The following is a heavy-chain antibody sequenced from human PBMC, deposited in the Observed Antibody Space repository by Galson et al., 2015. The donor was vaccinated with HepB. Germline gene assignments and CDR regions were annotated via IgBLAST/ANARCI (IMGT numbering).Heavy chain of an antibody. CDR1: GLTFSYHA. CDR3: ARDRAIPPYHYYGMDL. Sequence: SLRLSCAASGLTFSYHAMHWVRQAPGQGLEWVAIISSDGSNKFYADSVKGRFTISRDNSKNTLYLQMNSLRTEDTALYYCARDRAIPPYHYYGMDLWGQGTTVTVSS. D-gene: IGHD2-21*01. CDR2: ISSDGSNK. V-gene: IGHV3-30-3*01. J-gene: IGHJ6*02.